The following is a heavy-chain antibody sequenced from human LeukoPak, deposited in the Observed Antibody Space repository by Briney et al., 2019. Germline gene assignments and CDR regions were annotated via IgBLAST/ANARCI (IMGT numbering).Heavy chain of an antibody. CDR1: GFTFSSYS. Sequence: GGSLRLSCAASGFTFSSYSMNWVRQAPGKGLEWVSSISGSGGSTYYADSVKGRFTISRDNSKNTLYLQMNSLRVEDTAVYYCAKADYTEGPDYWGQGTLVTVSS. CDR3: AKADYTEGPDY. J-gene: IGHJ4*02. CDR2: ISGSGGST. D-gene: IGHD4-11*01. V-gene: IGHV3-23*01.